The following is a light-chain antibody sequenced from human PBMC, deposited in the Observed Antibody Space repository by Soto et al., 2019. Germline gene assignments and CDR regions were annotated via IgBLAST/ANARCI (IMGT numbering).Light chain of an antibody. CDR2: EVS. Sequence: QSALTQRPSASGSPGQSVTISCTGTSSDVGGYNYVSWYQQHPGKAPKLMIYEVSKRPSGVPDRFSGSKSGNTASLTVSGLQAEDEADYYCSSYAGSNNPVVFGGGTKVTVL. CDR1: SSDVGGYNY. CDR3: SSYAGSNNPVV. J-gene: IGLJ2*01. V-gene: IGLV2-8*01.